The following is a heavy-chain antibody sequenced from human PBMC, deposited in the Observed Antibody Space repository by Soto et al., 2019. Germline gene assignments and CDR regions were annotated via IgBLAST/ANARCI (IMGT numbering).Heavy chain of an antibody. Sequence: GGSLRLSCAASGFTFSSYSMNWVRQAPGKGLEWVSYISSSSSTIYYADSVKGRFTISRDNAKNSLYLQMNSLRDEDTAVYYCARDRRTEMATISPPDYWGQGTLVTVSS. CDR2: ISSSSSTI. V-gene: IGHV3-48*02. J-gene: IGHJ4*02. D-gene: IGHD5-12*01. CDR1: GFTFSSYS. CDR3: ARDRRTEMATISPPDY.